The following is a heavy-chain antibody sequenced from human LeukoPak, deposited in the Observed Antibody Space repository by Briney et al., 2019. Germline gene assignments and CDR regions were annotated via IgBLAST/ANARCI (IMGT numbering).Heavy chain of an antibody. D-gene: IGHD4-17*01. Sequence: PSQTLSLTCAVYGGSFSGYYWSWIRQPPGKGLEWIGEINHSGSTNYNPSLKSRVTISVDTSKNQFSLKLSSVTAADTAVYYCARIAVRRHTIDYWGQGTLVTVSS. CDR3: ARIAVRRHTIDY. CDR2: INHSGST. V-gene: IGHV4-34*01. J-gene: IGHJ4*02. CDR1: GGSFSGYY.